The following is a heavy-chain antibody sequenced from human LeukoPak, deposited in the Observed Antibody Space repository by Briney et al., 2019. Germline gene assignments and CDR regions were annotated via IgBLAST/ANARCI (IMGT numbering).Heavy chain of an antibody. J-gene: IGHJ6*03. CDR1: GFTFDDYG. D-gene: IGHD1-7*01. CDR3: AREGTYNWNYYYYYYYMDV. CDR2: INWNGGST. V-gene: IGHV3-20*04. Sequence: GGSLRLSCAASGFTFDDYGMSWVRQAPGKGLEWVSGINWNGGSTGCADSVKGRFTISRDNAKNSLYLQMNSLRAEDTALYYCAREGTYNWNYYYYYYYMDVWGKGTTVTVSS.